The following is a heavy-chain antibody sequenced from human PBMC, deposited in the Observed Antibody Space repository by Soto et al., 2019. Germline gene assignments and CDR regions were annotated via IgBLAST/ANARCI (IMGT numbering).Heavy chain of an antibody. CDR3: ARERITAAGGSDYYYYYYMDV. CDR2: IYYSGST. D-gene: IGHD6-13*01. CDR1: GGSISSGGYY. J-gene: IGHJ6*03. V-gene: IGHV4-31*03. Sequence: SETLSLTCTVSGGSISSGGYYWSWIRQHPGKGVEWIGYIYYSGSTYYNPSLKSRVTISVDTSKNQFSLKLSSVTAADTAVYYCARERITAAGGSDYYYYYYMDVWGKGTTVTVSS.